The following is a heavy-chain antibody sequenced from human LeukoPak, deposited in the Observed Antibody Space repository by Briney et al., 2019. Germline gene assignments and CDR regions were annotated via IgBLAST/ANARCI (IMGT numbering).Heavy chain of an antibody. CDR3: AREPTNYDFWSGYPNWFDP. Sequence: SETLSLTCTVSGGSISSSSYYWGWIRQPPGKGLEWIGSIYYSGSTYYNPSLKSRVTISVDTSKNQFSLKLSSVTAADTAVYYCAREPTNYDFWSGYPNWFDPWGQGTLVTVSS. CDR2: IYYSGST. J-gene: IGHJ5*02. CDR1: GGSISSSSYY. D-gene: IGHD3-3*01. V-gene: IGHV4-39*07.